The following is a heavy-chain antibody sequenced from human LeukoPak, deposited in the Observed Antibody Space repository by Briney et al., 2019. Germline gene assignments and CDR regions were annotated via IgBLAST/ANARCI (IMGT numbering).Heavy chain of an antibody. CDR3: AKDPRSRALITMIVVVVNAFDI. V-gene: IGHV3-23*01. D-gene: IGHD3-22*01. Sequence: PGGSLRLSCAASGFTFSSYAMSWVRQAPGKGLEWVSAISGSGGSTYYADSVKGRFTISRDNSKNTLYLQMNSLRAEDTAVYYCAKDPRSRALITMIVVVVNAFDIWGQGTMVTVSS. J-gene: IGHJ3*02. CDR2: ISGSGGST. CDR1: GFTFSSYA.